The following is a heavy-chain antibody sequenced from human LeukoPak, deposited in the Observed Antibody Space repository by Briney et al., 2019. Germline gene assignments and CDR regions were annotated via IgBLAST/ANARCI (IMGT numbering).Heavy chain of an antibody. CDR2: IYTSGST. CDR1: GASVSSYY. D-gene: IGHD2-21*02. J-gene: IGHJ3*02. Sequence: PSETLSLTCSVSGASVSSYYWSWIRQPVRKGLEWIGRIYTSGSTNYNPSLKSRVTMSVDTSKNQFSLKVTSVNAADTALYYCTRDNGGDWYAFDIWGQGTVVTVSS. CDR3: TRDNGGDWYAFDI. V-gene: IGHV4-4*07.